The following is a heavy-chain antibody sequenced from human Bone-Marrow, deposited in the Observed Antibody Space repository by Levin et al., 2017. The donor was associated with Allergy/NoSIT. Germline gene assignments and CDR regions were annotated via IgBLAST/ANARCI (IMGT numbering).Heavy chain of an antibody. CDR3: AKGHLGYCSSTSCYTGGLAYGMDV. Sequence: SLKISCAASGFTFDDYAMHWVRQAPGKGLEWVSGISWNSGSIGYADSVKGRFTISRDNAKNSLYLQMNSLRAEDTALYYCAKGHLGYCSSTSCYTGGLAYGMDVWGQGTTVTVSS. V-gene: IGHV3-9*01. CDR2: ISWNSGSI. CDR1: GFTFDDYA. J-gene: IGHJ6*02. D-gene: IGHD2-2*02.